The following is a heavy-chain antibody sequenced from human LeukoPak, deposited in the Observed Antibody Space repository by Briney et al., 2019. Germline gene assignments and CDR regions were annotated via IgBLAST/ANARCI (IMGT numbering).Heavy chain of an antibody. J-gene: IGHJ4*02. D-gene: IGHD1-26*01. CDR2: IDTDGSIT. CDR3: VRDLGGRYGY. Sequence: GGSLRLSCAASGFTFSNYMMHWVRQAPGKGLVWVSRIDTDGSITNYADSARSRFTISRDNARNNLYLQMNSLRAEDTAVYYCVRDLGGRYGYWGQGTLVTVSS. V-gene: IGHV3-74*01. CDR1: GFTFSNYM.